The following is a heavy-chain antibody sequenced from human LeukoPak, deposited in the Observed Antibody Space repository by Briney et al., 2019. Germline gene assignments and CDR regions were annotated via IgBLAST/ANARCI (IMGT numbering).Heavy chain of an antibody. V-gene: IGHV3-21*01. CDR1: GFTFSSYS. J-gene: IGHJ4*02. CDR2: VSSSSGYI. Sequence: GGSLRLSCAASGFTFSSYSMNWVRQAPGKGLEWVSAVSSSSGYIYNADSVKGRFTIPRDNAKNSLYLQINSLRAEDTAVFYCARSRSGSYFDYWGQGTLVTVSS. D-gene: IGHD1-26*01. CDR3: ARSRSGSYFDY.